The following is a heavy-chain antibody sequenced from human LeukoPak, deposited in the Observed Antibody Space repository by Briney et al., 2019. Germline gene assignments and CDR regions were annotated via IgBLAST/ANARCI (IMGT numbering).Heavy chain of an antibody. J-gene: IGHJ4*02. D-gene: IGHD5-18*01. CDR1: GYAFSDHG. Sequence: ASVKVSCTASGYAFSDHGVNWVRQAPGQGLEWMGWITGYNGHTSYAQKFQGRVMVTTDRSTNTAYLELRSLRSDDTAVYYCARVPNPRNTYGYNDKWGQRTLVTVSS. CDR2: ITGYNGHT. V-gene: IGHV1-18*04. CDR3: ARVPNPRNTYGYNDK.